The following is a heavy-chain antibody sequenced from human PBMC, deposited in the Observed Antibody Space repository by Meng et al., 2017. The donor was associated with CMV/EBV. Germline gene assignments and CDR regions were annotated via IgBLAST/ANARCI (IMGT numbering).Heavy chain of an antibody. J-gene: IGHJ3*02. CDR3: ARDRKGYYDSSGYYPYDAFDI. CDR1: GYTFTGYY. V-gene: IGHV1-2*02. D-gene: IGHD3-22*01. CDR2: INPNSGGT. Sequence: ASVKVSCKASGYTFTGYYMHWVRQAPGQGLEWMGWINPNSGGTNYAQKFQGRVTMTRDTSISTAYMELSRLRSDDTAVYYCARDRKGYYDSSGYYPYDAFDIWGQGTMVTVSS.